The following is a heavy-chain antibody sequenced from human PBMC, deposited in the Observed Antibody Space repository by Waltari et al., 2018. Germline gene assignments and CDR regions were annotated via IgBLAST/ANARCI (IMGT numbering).Heavy chain of an antibody. CDR3: TRGDFWTGSYTDAYAMDV. J-gene: IGHJ6*02. V-gene: IGHV3-23*01. CDR1: GFTFRNYA. CDR2: IGGAGTT. D-gene: IGHD3-3*01. Sequence: EMQLLDSGGDLTQPGGSLRLSCEASGFTFRNYAINWARQAPGGGLEWVCAIGGAGTTYYADPVKGRFTLSRDNSKNTLQLQMNSLRPEDSAVYFCTRGDFWTGSYTDAYAMDVWGHGTTVTVSS.